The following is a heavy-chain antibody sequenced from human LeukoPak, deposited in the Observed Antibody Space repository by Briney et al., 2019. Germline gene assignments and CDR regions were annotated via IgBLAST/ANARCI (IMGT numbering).Heavy chain of an antibody. J-gene: IGHJ4*02. V-gene: IGHV5-51*01. CDR2: IYPGDSNT. CDR1: RDIFTSYW. CDR3: ARRSTVVARVDY. Sequence: GESLKISCKGTRDIFTSYWIGWVRQMPGKGLEWMGIIYPGDSNTRYSPSFQGQATISADRSINTAYLQWNSLKASDTAMYYCARRSTVVARVDYWGQGTLVTVSS. D-gene: IGHD4-23*01.